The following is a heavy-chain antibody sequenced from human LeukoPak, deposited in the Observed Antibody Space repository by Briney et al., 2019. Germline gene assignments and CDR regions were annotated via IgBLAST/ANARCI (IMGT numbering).Heavy chain of an antibody. V-gene: IGHV4-34*01. CDR1: GGSFSGYY. Sequence: PSETLSLTCAVYGGSFSGYYWSWIRQPPGKGLEWIGEINHSGSTNYNPSLKSRVTISVDTSKNQFSLKLSSVTAADTAVYYCARGKSIAARIFDYWGQGTLVTDSS. CDR3: ARGKSIAARIFDY. CDR2: INHSGST. J-gene: IGHJ4*02. D-gene: IGHD6-6*01.